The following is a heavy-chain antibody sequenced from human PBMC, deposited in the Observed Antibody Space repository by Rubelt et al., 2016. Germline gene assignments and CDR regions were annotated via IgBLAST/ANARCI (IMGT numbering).Heavy chain of an antibody. CDR3: ARGRSSSHDYDYYGMDV. J-gene: IGHJ6*02. D-gene: IGHD6-19*01. CDR2: INHSGST. Sequence: QLQLQESGPGLVKPSETLSLTCTVSGGSISSSSYYWGWIRQPPGKGLEWIGEINHSGSTNYNPSLMGRVAISVDRSKSQFSRKLCSVTAAMTAGYYCARGRSSSHDYDYYGMDVWGQGTTGTVSS. CDR1: GGSISSSSYY. V-gene: IGHV4-39*07.